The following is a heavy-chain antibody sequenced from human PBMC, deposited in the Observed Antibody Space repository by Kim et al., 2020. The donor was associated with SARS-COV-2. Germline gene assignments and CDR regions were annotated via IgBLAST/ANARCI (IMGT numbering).Heavy chain of an antibody. J-gene: IGHJ4*02. CDR3: ARGDSYYGDYPDFDY. D-gene: IGHD4-17*01. Sequence: QKCQGRVTMTRDTSTSTVYMELSSLRSEDTAVYYCARGDSYYGDYPDFDYWGQGTLVTVSS. V-gene: IGHV1-46*01.